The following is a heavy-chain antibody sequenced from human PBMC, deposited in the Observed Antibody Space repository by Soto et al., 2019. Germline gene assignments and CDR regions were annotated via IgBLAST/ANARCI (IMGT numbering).Heavy chain of an antibody. CDR1: GFTFSSYW. Sequence: EVQLMESGGGLVQPGGSLRLSCEASGFTFSSYWMSWVRQAPGKGLEWVANIKPDGSEKNYVDSVKGRFTISRDNAKNSLYLQMSGLKDEDTAVYYCARDGRYHIVASCWGQGALAIVSS. J-gene: IGHJ4*02. CDR2: IKPDGSEK. V-gene: IGHV3-7*01. CDR3: ARDGRYHIVASC. D-gene: IGHD5-12*01.